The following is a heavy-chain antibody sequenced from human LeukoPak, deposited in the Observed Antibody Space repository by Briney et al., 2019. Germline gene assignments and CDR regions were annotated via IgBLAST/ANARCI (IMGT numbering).Heavy chain of an antibody. Sequence: ASVKVSCKASGYTFTGYYMHWVRQAPGQGLEWMGRINPNSGGTNYAQKFQGRVTMTRDTSISTAYMELSRLRSDDTAVYYCARDRVLLWFGELSPDTWGQGTMVTVSS. CDR1: GYTFTGYY. CDR2: INPNSGGT. V-gene: IGHV1-2*06. J-gene: IGHJ3*02. D-gene: IGHD3-10*01. CDR3: ARDRVLLWFGELSPDT.